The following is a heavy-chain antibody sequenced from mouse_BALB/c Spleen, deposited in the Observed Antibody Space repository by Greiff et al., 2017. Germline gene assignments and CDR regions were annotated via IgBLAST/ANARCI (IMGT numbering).Heavy chain of an antibody. D-gene: IGHD1-1*01. V-gene: IGHV1-15*01. Sequence: VQLQESGAELVRPGASVTLSCKASGYTFTDYEMHWVKQTPVHGLEWIGAIDPETGGTAYNQKFKGKATLTADKSSSTAYMELRSLTSEDSAVYYCTRKGDYYGSSSDYWGQGTTLTVSS. CDR2: IDPETGGT. J-gene: IGHJ2*01. CDR1: GYTFTDYE. CDR3: TRKGDYYGSSSDY.